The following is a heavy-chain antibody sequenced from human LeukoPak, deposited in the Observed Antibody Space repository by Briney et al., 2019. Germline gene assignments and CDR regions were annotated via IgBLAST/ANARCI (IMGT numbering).Heavy chain of an antibody. V-gene: IGHV4-59*02. CDR1: GGSVNSYY. CDR3: TRTYSSSSIDY. Sequence: SETLSLTCTVSGGSVNSYYWSWIRQPPGNGLEWLGYIFYTGSTNYNPSLKSRVTMSIDTSKNQFSLKLSSVTAADTAVYYCTRTYSSSSIDYWGQGALVTVSS. J-gene: IGHJ4*02. D-gene: IGHD6-6*01. CDR2: IFYTGST.